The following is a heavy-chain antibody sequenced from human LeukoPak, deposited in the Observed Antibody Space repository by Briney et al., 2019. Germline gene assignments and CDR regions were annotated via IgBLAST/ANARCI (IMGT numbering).Heavy chain of an antibody. D-gene: IGHD5-18*01. J-gene: IGHJ4*02. CDR3: ATTGYSSHWEYY. Sequence: KDGESLKISCKVSGYSLTSYWIGWARQMPGKGLEWMGIINPGDSDTQYSPSSLGQVTISLDKTVTSTTTYLQRNSLEAADTAIYYCATTGYSSHWEYYWGQGTLVTVTS. V-gene: IGHV5-51*01. CDR2: INPGDSDT. CDR1: GYSLTSYW.